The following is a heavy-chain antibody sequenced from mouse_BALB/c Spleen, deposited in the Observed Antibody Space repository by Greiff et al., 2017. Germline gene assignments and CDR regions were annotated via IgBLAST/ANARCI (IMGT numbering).Heavy chain of an antibody. CDR2: ISSGGSYT. J-gene: IGHJ2*01. V-gene: IGHV5-6-4*01. CDR1: GFTFSSYT. Sequence: DVKLVESGGGLVKPGGSLKLSCAASGFTFSSYTMSWVRQTPEKRLEWVATISSGGSYTYYPDSVKGRFTISRDNAKNTLYLQMSSLKSEDTAMYYCTREFDYYGSSFFDYWGQGTTLTVSS. D-gene: IGHD1-1*01. CDR3: TREFDYYGSSFFDY.